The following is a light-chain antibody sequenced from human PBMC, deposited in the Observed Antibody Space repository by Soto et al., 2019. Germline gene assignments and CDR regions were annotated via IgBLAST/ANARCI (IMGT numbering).Light chain of an antibody. V-gene: IGKV3-15*01. CDR1: QNIYYN. CDR3: QQSYSTPGT. Sequence: IVMTQSPATLSVSPGESATLSCRASQNIYYNVSWYQHRPGQAPRLLVYRASTRATGVPARFSGSGSGTEFTLTISSLQSEDFATYYCQQSYSTPGTFGQGTKVDIK. J-gene: IGKJ1*01. CDR2: RAS.